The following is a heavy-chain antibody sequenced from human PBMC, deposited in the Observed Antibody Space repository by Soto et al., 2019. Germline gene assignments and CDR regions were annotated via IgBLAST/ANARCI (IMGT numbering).Heavy chain of an antibody. CDR1: GCSSSSGDYC. CDR3: ARDFVYHGDYLYGMDV. V-gene: IGHV4-30-4*01. CDR2: IYYSGST. D-gene: IGHD4-17*01. Sequence: PSETLSLTCTFSGCSSSSGDYCWSWIRQPPGKGLEWIGYIYYSGSTYYNPSLKSRVTISVDTSKNQFSLKLSSVTAADTAVYYCARDFVYHGDYLYGMDVWGQGTTVTVSS. J-gene: IGHJ6*02.